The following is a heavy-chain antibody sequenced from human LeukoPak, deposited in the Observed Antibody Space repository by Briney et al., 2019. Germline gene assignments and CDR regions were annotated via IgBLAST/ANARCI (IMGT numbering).Heavy chain of an antibody. D-gene: IGHD6-19*01. CDR2: IYSSGST. Sequence: SETLSLTCDVYGGSFSGYYWSWIRQPAGKGLEWIGRIYSSGSTNYNPSLKSRVTMSVDTSKNQFSLKLSSVTAADTAVYYCAREGGASSCWYGGYYFDYWGQGTLVTVSS. CDR3: AREGGASSCWYGGYYFDY. J-gene: IGHJ4*02. CDR1: GGSFSGYY. V-gene: IGHV4-4*07.